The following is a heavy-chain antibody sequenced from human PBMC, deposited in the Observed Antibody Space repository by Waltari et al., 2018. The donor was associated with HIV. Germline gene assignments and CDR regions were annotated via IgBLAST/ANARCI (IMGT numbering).Heavy chain of an antibody. CDR1: GYTFPSYD. CDR2: MNPNSGNT. Sequence: QVQLVQSGAEVKKPGASVKVSCKARGYTFPSYDINWMRQDTGQGLEWMGWMNPNSGNTGYAQKFQGRVTMTRNTSISTAYMELSSVRSEDTAVYYCARGYYDSSGGSYYFDYWGQGTLVTVSS. J-gene: IGHJ4*02. D-gene: IGHD3-22*01. V-gene: IGHV1-8*01. CDR3: ARGYYDSSGGSYYFDY.